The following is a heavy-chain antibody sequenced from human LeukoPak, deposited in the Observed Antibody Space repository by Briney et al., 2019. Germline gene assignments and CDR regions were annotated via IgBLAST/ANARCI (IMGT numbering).Heavy chain of an antibody. J-gene: IGHJ4*02. CDR2: ISGSGGST. Sequence: GGSLRLSCAASGFTFSSYAMSWVRQAPGKGLEWVSAISGSGGSTYYADSVKGRFTISRDNSKNTLYLQMNSLRAEDTAVYYCAKDRGYYGSGSYFDYWGQGTLVTVSS. D-gene: IGHD3-10*01. CDR1: GFTFSSYA. CDR3: AKDRGYYGSGSYFDY. V-gene: IGHV3-23*01.